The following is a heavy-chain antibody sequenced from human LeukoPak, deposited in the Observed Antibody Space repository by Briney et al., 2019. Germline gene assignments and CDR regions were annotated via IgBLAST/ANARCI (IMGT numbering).Heavy chain of an antibody. CDR3: VAMDV. J-gene: IGHJ6*02. CDR1: GGSISSSSFY. CDR2: FYYSGST. V-gene: IGHV4-39*01. Sequence: SETLSLTCSVSGGSISSSSFYWGWIRQPPGKGLERIGSFYYSGSTYYNPSLKSRITISVDTSKNQFSLKLSSVTAADTAVYYCVAMDVWGQGTTVTVSS.